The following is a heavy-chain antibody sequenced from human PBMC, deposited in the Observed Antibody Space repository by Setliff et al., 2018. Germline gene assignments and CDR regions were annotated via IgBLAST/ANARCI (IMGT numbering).Heavy chain of an antibody. CDR2: IYTSWST. CDR1: GGSISNTYYY. J-gene: IGHJ6*03. V-gene: IGHV4-61*09. Sequence: SETLSLTCTVSGGSISNTYYYWSWIRQPAGQGLEWIGQIYTSWSTNYNPSLKSRVTISVDTSKNQFSLKLSSVTAADTAVYYCARMSGFLYIDVWGKGTTVTVLL. D-gene: IGHD3-3*01. CDR3: ARMSGFLYIDV.